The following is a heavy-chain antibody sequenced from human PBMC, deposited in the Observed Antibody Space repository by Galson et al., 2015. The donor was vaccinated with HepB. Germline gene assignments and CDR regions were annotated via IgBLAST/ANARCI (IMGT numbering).Heavy chain of an antibody. Sequence: SLRLSCAASGFTFSGSAMHWVRQASGKGLEWVGRIRRKANSYATAYAASVKGRFTISRDDSKNTAYLQMNSLKTEDTAVYYCTRHSGAVASPNWFDPWGQGTLVTVSS. CDR1: GFTFSGSA. CDR3: TRHSGAVASPNWFDP. J-gene: IGHJ5*02. D-gene: IGHD6-19*01. CDR2: IRRKANSYAT. V-gene: IGHV3-73*01.